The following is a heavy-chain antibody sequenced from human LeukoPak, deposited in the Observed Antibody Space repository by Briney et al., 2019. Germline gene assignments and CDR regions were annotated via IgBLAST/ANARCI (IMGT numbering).Heavy chain of an antibody. CDR1: GGSFSGYY. CDR3: ARGKSGSSWSRWFDP. D-gene: IGHD6-13*01. Sequence: SETLSLTCAVYGGSFSGYYWSWIRQPPGKGLEWIGEINHSGSTNYNPSLKSRVTISVDTSKNQFSLKLSSVTAADTAVYYCARGKSGSSWSRWFDPWGQGTLVTVSS. V-gene: IGHV4-34*01. J-gene: IGHJ5*02. CDR2: INHSGST.